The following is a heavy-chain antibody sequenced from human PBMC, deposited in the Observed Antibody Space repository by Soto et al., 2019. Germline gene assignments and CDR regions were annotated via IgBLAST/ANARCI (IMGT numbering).Heavy chain of an antibody. V-gene: IGHV3-33*01. CDR2: IWYDGSNK. CDR1: GFTFSSYG. CDR3: GREKKMATIKWYFDN. D-gene: IGHD5-12*01. J-gene: IGHJ4*02. Sequence: GGSLRLSCAASGFTFSSYGMHWVRQAPGKGLEWVAVIWYDGSNKYYADSVKGRFTISRDNSKNTLYLQMNSLRAEDTAVYYCGREKKMATIKWYFDNGGQGPLVTVPS.